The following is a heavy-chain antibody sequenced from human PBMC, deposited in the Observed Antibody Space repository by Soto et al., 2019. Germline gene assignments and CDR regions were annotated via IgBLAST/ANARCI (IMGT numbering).Heavy chain of an antibody. V-gene: IGHV1-69*01. J-gene: IGHJ3*02. CDR2: IIPIFGTA. Sequence: QVQLVQSGAEVKKPGSSVKVSCKASGVTFSSYAISWVRQAPGQGLEWMGGIIPIFGTANYAQKFQGRVTITAYESTSTAYMELSSMRSEDTAVYYCPRDFQMRGAAFDIWGQGTMVTVSS. CDR1: GVTFSSYA. CDR3: PRDFQMRGAAFDI. D-gene: IGHD3-16*01.